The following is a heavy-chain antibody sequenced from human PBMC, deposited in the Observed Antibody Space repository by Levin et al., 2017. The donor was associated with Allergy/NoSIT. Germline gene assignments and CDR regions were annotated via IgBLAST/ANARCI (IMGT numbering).Heavy chain of an antibody. V-gene: IGHV3-66*01. D-gene: IGHD3-10*01. Sequence: GGSLRLSCAASGFTVSSNYMSWIRQAPGKGLEWVSVLYSGGTTYYADSVKGRFTISRDNSKNTLFLQMNSLRAEDTAVYFCARDPHYYGSGSYFDYWGQGTLVTVSS. J-gene: IGHJ4*02. CDR1: GFTVSSNY. CDR2: LYSGGTT. CDR3: ARDPHYYGSGSYFDY.